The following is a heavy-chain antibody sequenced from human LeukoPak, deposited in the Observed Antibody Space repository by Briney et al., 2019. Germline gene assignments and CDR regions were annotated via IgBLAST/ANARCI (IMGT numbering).Heavy chain of an antibody. J-gene: IGHJ4*02. CDR2: INNDGSST. CDR3: AKALSDFDY. V-gene: IGHV3-74*03. D-gene: IGHD3-16*02. CDR1: GFTFSNYW. Sequence: TGGSLRLSCTASGFTFSNYWMQWVRQAPGKGLVWVSHINNDGSSTQYADSVKGRFTISRDNSKNTLYLQMNSLRAEDTAVYYCAKALSDFDYWGQGTLVTVSS.